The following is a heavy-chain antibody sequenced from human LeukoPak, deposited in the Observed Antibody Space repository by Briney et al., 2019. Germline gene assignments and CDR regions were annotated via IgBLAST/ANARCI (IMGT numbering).Heavy chain of an antibody. D-gene: IGHD6-13*01. CDR2: VQINENN. V-gene: IGHV4-4*07. CDR1: GGSIHDYY. J-gene: IGHJ4*02. Sequence: SETLSLTCTVFGGSIHDYYWTWIRRSPGKGLEWIGRVQINENNNYNPSLGSRLTLSLDTSKNQFSLNLTSVTAADTAIYYCARESVAAGTRWFDYWGQGTLVTVSS. CDR3: ARESVAAGTRWFDY.